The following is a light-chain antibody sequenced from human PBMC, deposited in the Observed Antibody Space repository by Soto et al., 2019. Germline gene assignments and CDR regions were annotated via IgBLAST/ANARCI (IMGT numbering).Light chain of an antibody. CDR2: DAS. Sequence: EIVLTQSPATLSLSPGERATLSCRASQYVSSFLAWYQQKAGQAPRLLIYDASHRATGIPARFSGSGSGTDFTLTINSLEPEDFAVYYCQQRSEWPITFGQGTRLEIK. V-gene: IGKV3-11*01. CDR1: QYVSSF. J-gene: IGKJ5*01. CDR3: QQRSEWPIT.